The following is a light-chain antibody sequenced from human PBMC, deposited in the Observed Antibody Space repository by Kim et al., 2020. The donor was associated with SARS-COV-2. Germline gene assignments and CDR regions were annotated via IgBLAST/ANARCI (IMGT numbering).Light chain of an antibody. V-gene: IGKV3-15*01. CDR3: LQYNTWPYT. CDR2: DVF. J-gene: IGKJ2*01. Sequence: EIVMTQSPLTLSVSPGDRVTLSCRASQSVSSNLAWYQHKPGQAPRLLIHDVFTRTAGLPARFSVSKTGTEFTLTISSLQSEDFAVYSCLQYNTWPYTFGQGTKLEI. CDR1: QSVSSN.